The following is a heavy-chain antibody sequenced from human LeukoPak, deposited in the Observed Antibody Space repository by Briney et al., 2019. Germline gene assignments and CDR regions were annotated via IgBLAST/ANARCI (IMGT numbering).Heavy chain of an antibody. CDR2: IYSGGST. J-gene: IGHJ4*02. D-gene: IGHD4-17*01. CDR1: GFTVSSNH. Sequence: GSLRLSCAASGFTVSSNHMSWVRQAPGKGLEWVSVIYSGGSTYYADSAKGRFTISRDNAKNTLHLQLNSLRAEDTAVYYCARDDYGDYYFDYWGQGTLVTVSS. V-gene: IGHV3-53*01. CDR3: ARDDYGDYYFDY.